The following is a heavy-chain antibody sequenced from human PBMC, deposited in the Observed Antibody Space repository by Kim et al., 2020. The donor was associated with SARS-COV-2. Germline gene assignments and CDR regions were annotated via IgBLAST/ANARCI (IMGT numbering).Heavy chain of an antibody. V-gene: IGHV3-30*18. Sequence: GGSLRLSCSASGFTFITYGIHWVRQAPGKVLEGVAVISSDGSNKYYADSVKGRFTISRDNSKNTVYLQMNSLRTEDTAVYYCAKGDDSSGFLGGYFDYWGQGILVTVSS. CDR1: GFTFITYG. J-gene: IGHJ4*02. D-gene: IGHD3-22*01. CDR2: ISSDGSNK. CDR3: AKGDDSSGFLGGYFDY.